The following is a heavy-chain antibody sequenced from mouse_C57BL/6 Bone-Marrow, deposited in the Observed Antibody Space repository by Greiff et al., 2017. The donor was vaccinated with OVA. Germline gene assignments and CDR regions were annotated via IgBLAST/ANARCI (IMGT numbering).Heavy chain of an antibody. V-gene: IGHV1-19*01. CDR2: INPYNGGT. CDR3: ARGGLPWYFDV. CDR1: GYTFTDYY. D-gene: IGHD2-4*01. Sequence: VQLKQSGPVLVKPGASVKMSCKASGYTFTDYYMNWVKQSHGKSLEWIGVINPYNGGTSYNQKFKGKATLTVDKSSSTAYMELNSLTSEDSAVYYCARGGLPWYFDVWGTGTTVTVSS. J-gene: IGHJ1*03.